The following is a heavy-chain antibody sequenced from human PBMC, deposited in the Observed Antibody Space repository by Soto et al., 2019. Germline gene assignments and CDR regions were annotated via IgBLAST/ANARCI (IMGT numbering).Heavy chain of an antibody. CDR2: ISYSGST. CDR1: GGSISSGGYY. D-gene: IGHD3-10*01. Sequence: SETLSLTCTVSGGSISSGGYYWNWIRQHPGKGLEWIGSISYSGSTNYNPSLKSRVTISVDTSKNQFSLKLNSMTAADTAVYYCARHNYGSGSTYFDYWGQGTLVTVSS. J-gene: IGHJ4*02. V-gene: IGHV4-61*08. CDR3: ARHNYGSGSTYFDY.